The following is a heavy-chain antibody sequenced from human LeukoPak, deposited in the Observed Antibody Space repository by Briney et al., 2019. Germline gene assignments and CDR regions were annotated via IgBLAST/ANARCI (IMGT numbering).Heavy chain of an antibody. J-gene: IGHJ4*02. CDR3: ASGARDGYKYTLDY. CDR1: GFTFSSYG. CDR2: IWYDGSNK. Sequence: PGGSLRLSCAASGFTFSSYGMHWVRQAPGKGLEWVAVIWYDGSNKYYADSVKGRFTISRDNSKNTLYLQMNSLRAEDTAVYYCASGARDGYKYTLDYWGQGILVTVSS. D-gene: IGHD5-24*01. V-gene: IGHV3-33*01.